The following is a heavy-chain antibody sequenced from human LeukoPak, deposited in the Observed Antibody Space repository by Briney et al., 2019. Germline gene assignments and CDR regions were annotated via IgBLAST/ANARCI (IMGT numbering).Heavy chain of an antibody. D-gene: IGHD3-22*01. CDR2: INHSGST. V-gene: IGHV4-34*01. CDR3: ASSYYDSSGYYRNFDY. J-gene: IGHJ4*02. Sequence: SETLSLTCAVYGGSFSGYYWSWIRQPPGKGLEWIGEINHSGSTNYNPSLKSRVTISVDTSKNQFSLKPSSVTAADTAVYYCASSYYDSSGYYRNFDYWGQGTLVTVSS. CDR1: GGSFSGYY.